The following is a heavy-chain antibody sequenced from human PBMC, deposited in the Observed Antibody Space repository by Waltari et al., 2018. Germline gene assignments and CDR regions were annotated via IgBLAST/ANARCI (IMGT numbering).Heavy chain of an antibody. V-gene: IGHV3-74*01. D-gene: IGHD1-26*01. CDR1: VFTFSSFW. CDR3: ASARYSGTYYNDY. Sequence: EVQLVESGGGLVQPGGSLRLSCAASVFTFSSFWMHWVRQAPGKGLVWVSRINGDGSSTSYADSVKGRFTISRDNAKNTLYLQMNSLRAEDTAVYYCASARYSGTYYNDYWGQGMLVTVSP. CDR2: INGDGSST. J-gene: IGHJ4*02.